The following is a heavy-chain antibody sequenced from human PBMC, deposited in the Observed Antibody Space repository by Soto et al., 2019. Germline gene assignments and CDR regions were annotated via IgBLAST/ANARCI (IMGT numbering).Heavy chain of an antibody. Sequence: PSETLSLTCTVSGGSITSGGHYWGWIRQYPGKGLEWIGYIYYSGSTYYNPSLKSRVTISVDTSKNQFSLKLSSVTVADTAVYYCARAPSNWFDPWGQGTLVTVSS. CDR2: IYYSGST. J-gene: IGHJ5*02. CDR3: ARAPSNWFDP. V-gene: IGHV4-30-4*08. CDR1: GGSITSGGHY.